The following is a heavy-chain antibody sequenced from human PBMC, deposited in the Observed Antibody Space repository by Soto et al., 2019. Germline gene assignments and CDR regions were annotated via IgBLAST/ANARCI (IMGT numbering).Heavy chain of an antibody. CDR2: IYYSGST. CDR1: GGSIISTSYY. V-gene: IGHV4-39*01. Sequence: QLQLQESGPGLVKPSETLSLTCTVSGGSIISTSYYWGWIRQPPGKGLEWIAIIYYSGSTYYNPSLKSRVTISVHTSENQFSLKLSSVTAADTAVYFCARSFGVANVRFDPWGQGTLVTVSS. CDR3: ARSFGVANVRFDP. D-gene: IGHD3-3*01. J-gene: IGHJ5*02.